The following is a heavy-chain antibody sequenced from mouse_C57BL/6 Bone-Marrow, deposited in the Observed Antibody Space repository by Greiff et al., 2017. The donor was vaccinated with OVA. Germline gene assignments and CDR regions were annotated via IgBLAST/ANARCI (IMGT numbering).Heavy chain of an antibody. J-gene: IGHJ1*03. V-gene: IGHV1-78*01. CDR2: IYPRDGST. CDR3: ARRYYGSSSPWYFDV. D-gene: IGHD1-1*01. CDR1: GYTFTDHT. Sequence: QVQLKQSDAELVKPGASVKISCKVSGYTFTDHTIHWMKQRPEQGLEWIGYIYPRDGSTKYNEKLKGKAKLTADKSSSTAYMQLNSLTSEDSSVYFGARRYYGSSSPWYFDVWGTGTTVTVSS.